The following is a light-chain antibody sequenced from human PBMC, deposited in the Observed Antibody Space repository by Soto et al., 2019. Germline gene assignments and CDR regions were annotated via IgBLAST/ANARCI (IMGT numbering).Light chain of an antibody. Sequence: EVVLTQSPGTLSLSPGERATLSCRASQTVSSSYLAWYQQKPGQAPRLLIYGASNRATGIPDRFSGRGSGTDFILTISRLEPEDFAVYYCQQYGSSPVTFGQGTKVEIK. CDR2: GAS. J-gene: IGKJ1*01. CDR3: QQYGSSPVT. V-gene: IGKV3-20*01. CDR1: QTVSSSY.